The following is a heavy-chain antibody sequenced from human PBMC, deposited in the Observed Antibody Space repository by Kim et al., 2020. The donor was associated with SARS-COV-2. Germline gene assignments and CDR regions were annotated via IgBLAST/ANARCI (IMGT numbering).Heavy chain of an antibody. Sequence: RRSYADSVKGRFTISRDNAKNTLYLQMNSLRAEDTAVYYCARDPLRGFDPWGQGTLVTVSS. CDR3: ARDPLRGFDP. V-gene: IGHV3-74*01. J-gene: IGHJ5*02. CDR2: RR.